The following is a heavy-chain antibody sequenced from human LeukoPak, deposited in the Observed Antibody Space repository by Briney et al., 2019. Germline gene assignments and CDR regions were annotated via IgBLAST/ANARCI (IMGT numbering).Heavy chain of an antibody. J-gene: IGHJ4*02. CDR1: GGSISSSSYY. CDR2: IYYSGST. CDR3: ARHYDLSQSDY. D-gene: IGHD3-16*01. Sequence: SETLSLTCTVSGGSISSSSYYWGWIRQPPGKGLEWIGSIYYSGSTYYNPSLKSRVTISVDTSKNQFSLKLSSVTAADTAVYYCARHYDLSQSDYWGQGTLVTVSS. V-gene: IGHV4-39*07.